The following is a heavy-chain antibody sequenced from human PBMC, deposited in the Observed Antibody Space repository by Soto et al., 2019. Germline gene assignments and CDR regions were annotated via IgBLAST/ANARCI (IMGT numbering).Heavy chain of an antibody. J-gene: IGHJ6*03. D-gene: IGHD2-2*01. V-gene: IGHV1-69*02. CDR3: AEEGRCSSTSCYKDYYYYYMDF. CDR1: GVTFSSYT. CDR2: IIPIVGIA. Sequence: QVQLLQSGAEVKKPGSSVKVSCKASGVTFSSYTISWVRQAPGQGLEWMGRIIPIVGIANYAQKFQGRVTITADKSTSTAYMELSSLRSEDTAVDYCAEEGRCSSTSCYKDYYYYYMDFWGKGTTVTVSS.